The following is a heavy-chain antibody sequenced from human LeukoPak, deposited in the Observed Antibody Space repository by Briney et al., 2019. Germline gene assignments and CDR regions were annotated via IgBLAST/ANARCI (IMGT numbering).Heavy chain of an antibody. V-gene: IGHV3-74*01. J-gene: IGHJ4*02. Sequence: GGSLRLSCAASGFTFSSYWMHWVRQAPGKGLVWVSRIKSDGSTTSYAASVMGPFTISRDNAKNTLYLQMNSLRAEDTAVYYCARVIYSGWEGELSDWGQGTLVTVSS. CDR1: GFTFSSYW. D-gene: IGHD6-19*01. CDR3: ARVIYSGWEGELSD. CDR2: IKSDGSTT.